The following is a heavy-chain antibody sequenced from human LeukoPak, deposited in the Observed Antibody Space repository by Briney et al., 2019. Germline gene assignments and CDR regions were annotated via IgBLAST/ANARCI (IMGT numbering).Heavy chain of an antibody. V-gene: IGHV3-48*01. J-gene: IGHJ4*02. CDR3: ARGDGYPTPNFDY. Sequence: GGSLRLSCAASGFTFSSYSMNWVRQAPGKGLEWVSYISSSSTIYYADSVKGRFTISRDNAKNSLYLQMNSLRAEDTAVYYCARGDGYPTPNFDYWGQGTLVTVSS. D-gene: IGHD5-18*01. CDR2: ISSSSTI. CDR1: GFTFSSYS.